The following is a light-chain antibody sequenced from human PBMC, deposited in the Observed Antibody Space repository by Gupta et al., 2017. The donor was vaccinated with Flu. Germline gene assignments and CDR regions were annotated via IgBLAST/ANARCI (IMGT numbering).Light chain of an antibody. V-gene: IGLV3-19*01. CDR1: SLRNSY. J-gene: IGLJ2*01. CDR2: AKN. Sequence: SSNITLDSAVSVAFVQTVRNTVDGDSLRNSYASWYQQKPGQAPVLVIYAKNIRPSGIPDRFSGSSSGNTASLTITGAQAEDEADYYCNSRDSTDNHQAVFGGGTKLTVL. CDR3: NSRDSTDNHQAV.